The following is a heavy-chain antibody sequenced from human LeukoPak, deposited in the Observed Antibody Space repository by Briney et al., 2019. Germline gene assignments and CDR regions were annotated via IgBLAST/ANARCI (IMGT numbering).Heavy chain of an antibody. V-gene: IGHV3-73*01. CDR1: GFTFSGSA. CDR2: IRSKANSYAT. D-gene: IGHD3-3*01. J-gene: IGHJ4*02. CDR3: TRNYDFWSGYHENLGY. Sequence: GGSLRLSCAASGFTFSGSAMHWVRQASGKGLEWVGRIRSKANSYATAYAASVKGRFTISRDDSKNTAYLQMNSLKTEDTAVYYCTRNYDFWSGYHENLGYWGQGTLVTVSS.